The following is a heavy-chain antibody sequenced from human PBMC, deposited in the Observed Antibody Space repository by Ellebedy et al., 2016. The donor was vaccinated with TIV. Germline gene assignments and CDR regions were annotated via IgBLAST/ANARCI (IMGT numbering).Heavy chain of an antibody. CDR3: ARGEYVLGGWFDP. D-gene: IGHD3-10*01. CDR1: GYNFNNYW. J-gene: IGHJ5*02. Sequence: ASVKVSCKGSGYNFNNYWIAWVRQMPGKGLEWMGIIYPVDSDTRYSPSFEGQVTISVDKSISTAYLQWSSLKASDTAIYYCARGEYVLGGWFDPWGQGTLVTVSS. V-gene: IGHV5-51*01. CDR2: IYPVDSDT.